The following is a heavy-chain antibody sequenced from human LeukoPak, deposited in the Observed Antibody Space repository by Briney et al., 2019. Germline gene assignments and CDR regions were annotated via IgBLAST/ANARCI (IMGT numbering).Heavy chain of an antibody. CDR3: ARVGYYDSSGYHHAFDI. Sequence: PGGSLRLSCAASGFTFSSYSMNCVRQAPGKGLEWVSSISSSSSYIYYADSVKGRFTISRDNAKNSLYLQMNSLRAEDTAVYYCARVGYYDSSGYHHAFDIWGQGTMVTVSS. CDR2: ISSSSSYI. CDR1: GFTFSSYS. D-gene: IGHD3-22*01. V-gene: IGHV3-21*01. J-gene: IGHJ3*02.